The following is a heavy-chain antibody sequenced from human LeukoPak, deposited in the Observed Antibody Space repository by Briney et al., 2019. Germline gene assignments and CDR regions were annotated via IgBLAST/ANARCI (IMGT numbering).Heavy chain of an antibody. CDR1: VYTLTHYS. CDR3: VRGGELNGDYFPPYTCFDP. CDR2: INPNSGST. V-gene: IGHV1-2*02. Sequence: ASVNVSFKHSVYTLTHYSMHWVRQAPGQGLEWMGWINPNSGSTNYPQKFQGRVTMTRDTSVNTAYMELNRLTSDDTAVYYCVRGGELNGDYFPPYTCFDPWGQGALVTVSS. D-gene: IGHD4-17*01. J-gene: IGHJ5*02.